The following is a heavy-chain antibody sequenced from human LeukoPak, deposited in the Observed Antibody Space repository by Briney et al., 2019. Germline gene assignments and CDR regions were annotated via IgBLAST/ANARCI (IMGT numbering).Heavy chain of an antibody. V-gene: IGHV3-7*01. CDR1: GFTFSRYW. CDR3: ARSGYDILTAYDTQYYYYYMDV. CDR2: IKQDGSEK. J-gene: IGHJ6*03. Sequence: GGSLRLSCVASGFTFSRYWMSWVRQAPGKGLEWVANIKQDGSEKYYVDSVKGRFTISRDNAKNSLYLQMNSLRAEDTAVYYCARSGYDILTAYDTQYYYYYMDVWGKGTTVTVSS. D-gene: IGHD3-9*01.